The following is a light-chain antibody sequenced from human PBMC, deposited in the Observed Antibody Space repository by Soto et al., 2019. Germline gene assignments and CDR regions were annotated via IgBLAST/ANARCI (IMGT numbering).Light chain of an antibody. J-gene: IGLJ2*01. CDR2: AVN. Sequence: QSVLTQPASVSGSPGQSITISCTGTSSDVGGYNYVSWYQQHPGKAPKLLIYAVNDRPSGISDRFSGAKSDNTASLTISGLQAEDEADYYCSSYTSSGTYVVFGGGTQLTVL. CDR3: SSYTSSGTYVV. CDR1: SSDVGGYNY. V-gene: IGLV2-14*01.